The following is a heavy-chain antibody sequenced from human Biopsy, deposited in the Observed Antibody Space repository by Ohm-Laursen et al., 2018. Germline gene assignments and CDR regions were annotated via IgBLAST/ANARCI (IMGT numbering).Heavy chain of an antibody. V-gene: IGHV1-2*02. J-gene: IGHJ4*02. CDR3: ARDPLNGHKHFDY. Sequence: SVKVSCKVSSYTFTDYNIHWMRQAPGQGLEWLGYINCKTGATNYAQKFQDTVTMTRDTSISTAYLALGSLRSADTAIYYCARDPLNGHKHFDYWGQGSLVTVSS. D-gene: IGHD2-8*01. CDR1: SYTFTDYN. CDR2: INCKTGAT.